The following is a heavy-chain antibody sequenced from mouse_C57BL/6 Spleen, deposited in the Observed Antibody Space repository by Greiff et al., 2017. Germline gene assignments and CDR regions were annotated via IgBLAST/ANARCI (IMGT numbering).Heavy chain of an antibody. V-gene: IGHV1-64*01. J-gene: IGHJ2*01. Sequence: VQLQQPGAELVKPGASVKLSCKASGYTFTSYWMHWVKQRPGQGLEWIGMIHPNSGSTNYNEKFKSKATLTVDKSSSTAYMQLSSLTSEDSAVYYCARYGLLSGYFDYWGQGTTLTVSS. D-gene: IGHD1-1*01. CDR3: ARYGLLSGYFDY. CDR1: GYTFTSYW. CDR2: IHPNSGST.